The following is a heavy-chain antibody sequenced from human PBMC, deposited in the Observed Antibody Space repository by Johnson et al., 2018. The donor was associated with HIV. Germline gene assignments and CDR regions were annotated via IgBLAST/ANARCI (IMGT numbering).Heavy chain of an antibody. CDR2: IYSGGST. V-gene: IGHV3-66*02. J-gene: IGHJ3*02. Sequence: VQLVESGGGLVQPGGSLRLSCAASGFTVSSNYMSWVRQAPGKGLEWVSVIYSGGSTYYADSVKGLSTISRDNSKNTLYLQMNSLRAEDTALYYCAKDMGYDSSGDGAFDIWGQGTMVTVSS. D-gene: IGHD3-22*01. CDR3: AKDMGYDSSGDGAFDI. CDR1: GFTVSSNY.